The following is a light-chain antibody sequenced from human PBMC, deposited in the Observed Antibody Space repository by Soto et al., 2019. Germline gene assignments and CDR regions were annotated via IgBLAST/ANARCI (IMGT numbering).Light chain of an antibody. Sequence: EIVLTQSPGTLSLSPGEEATLSCRASQSVDSNYLAWYQQKPGQTPRLIIYGASGRPDGIPHRFSGSGFGTDFTLTISKVEPEDFAVYYCQQYGTPRSVAFGQGTRLEIK. J-gene: IGKJ5*01. V-gene: IGKV3-20*01. CDR2: GAS. CDR3: QQYGTPRSVA. CDR1: QSVDSNY.